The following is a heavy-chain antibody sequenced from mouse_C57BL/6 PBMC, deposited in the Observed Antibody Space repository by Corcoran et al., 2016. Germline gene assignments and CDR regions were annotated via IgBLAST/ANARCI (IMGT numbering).Heavy chain of an antibody. CDR3: ERLTAQATAWFAY. Sequence: QGQLQTSGAELVKPGASVKISCKASGYAFSRYRMNWVKHRPGKGLEWIGQIYPGDGDTKYNAKFKGKSTLTADKSSSTAYMQLSSLTSKDSAVYFCERLTAQATAWFAYWGQGTLVTVSA. CDR1: GYAFSRYR. D-gene: IGHD3-2*02. J-gene: IGHJ3*01. CDR2: IYPGDGDT. V-gene: IGHV1-80*01.